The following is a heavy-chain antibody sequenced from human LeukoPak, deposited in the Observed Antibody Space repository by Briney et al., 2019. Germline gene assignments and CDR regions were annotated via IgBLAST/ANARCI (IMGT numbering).Heavy chain of an antibody. CDR1: GFTFSSYG. Sequence: GGSLRLSCAAPGFTFSSYGMSWVRQAPGKGLEWVSAISGSGGSTYYADSVKGRFTISRDNSKNTLYLQMNRLRAEDTAVYYCAKDHSVLRFLEWLPRFDYWGQGTLVTVSS. J-gene: IGHJ4*02. D-gene: IGHD3-3*01. CDR3: AKDHSVLRFLEWLPRFDY. V-gene: IGHV3-23*01. CDR2: ISGSGGST.